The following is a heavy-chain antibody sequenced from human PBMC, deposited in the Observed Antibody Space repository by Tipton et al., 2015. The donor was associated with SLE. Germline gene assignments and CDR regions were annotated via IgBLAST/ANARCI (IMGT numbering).Heavy chain of an antibody. CDR1: DYSIRSGFY. D-gene: IGHD6-13*01. CDR3: ARTIPVSGRGWYFDL. Sequence: TLSLTCIVSDYSIRSGFYWAWIRQPPGKGLDWIGALFYSGGTYYSPSLKSRGTISVDTSKNQLSLKLSSVTAADTAVYYCARTIPVSGRGWYFDLWGRGTLVTVSS. J-gene: IGHJ2*01. V-gene: IGHV4-38-2*02. CDR2: LFYSGGT.